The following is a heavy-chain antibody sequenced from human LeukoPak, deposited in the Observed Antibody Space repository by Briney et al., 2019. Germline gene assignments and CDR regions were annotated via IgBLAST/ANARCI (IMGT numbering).Heavy chain of an antibody. V-gene: IGHV4-34*01. CDR1: GASFSGYY. CDR3: ARRGFHEMDPTPRYCSSTSCYTEAQRYYFDY. Sequence: PSETLSLTYAVYGASFSGYYWSWIRQPPGKWLEWIGEINHSGSTNYNPSLKGRVTISVDTSKNQFSLKLSSVTAADTAVYYCARRGFHEMDPTPRYCSSTSCYTEAQRYYFDYWGQGTLVTVSS. CDR2: INHSGST. D-gene: IGHD2-2*02. J-gene: IGHJ4*02.